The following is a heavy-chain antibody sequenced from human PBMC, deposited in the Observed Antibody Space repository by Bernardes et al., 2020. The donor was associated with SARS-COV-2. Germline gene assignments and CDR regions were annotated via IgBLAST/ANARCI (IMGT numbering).Heavy chain of an antibody. J-gene: IGHJ4*02. CDR2: IKDDGSEK. V-gene: IGHV3-7*03. Sequence: GGSLGLSCAASGFTFSNFWMSWVRQAPGKGLEWVANIKDDGSEKYYVDSVRGRFTISRDNAENSLSLQMNSLRVEDTAVYYCVRDFQTYWGQGTLVTVSS. CDR3: VRDFQTY. CDR1: GFTFSNFW.